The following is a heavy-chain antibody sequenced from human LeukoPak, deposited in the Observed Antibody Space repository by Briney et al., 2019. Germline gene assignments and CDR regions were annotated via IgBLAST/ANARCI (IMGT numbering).Heavy chain of an antibody. Sequence: GGSLRLSCAASGFTFSSYAMSWVRQAPGKGLEWVSAISGSGGSTYYADSVKGRFTISRDNSKNTLYLQMNSLRAEDTAVYYCAKSDSVLRFLEWLLDYYGMDVWGQGTTVTVSS. V-gene: IGHV3-23*01. D-gene: IGHD3-3*01. CDR3: AKSDSVLRFLEWLLDYYGMDV. CDR2: ISGSGGST. CDR1: GFTFSSYA. J-gene: IGHJ6*02.